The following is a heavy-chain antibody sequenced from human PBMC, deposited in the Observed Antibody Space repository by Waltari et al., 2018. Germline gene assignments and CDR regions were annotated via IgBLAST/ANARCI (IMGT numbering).Heavy chain of an antibody. J-gene: IGHJ3*01. Sequence: QVQLMQSGAEVKKPGASVKVSCKTSGDTFTNYEINWVRLATGQGLEWMGWMSPHSGDTGYADKFQGRVTMTWNTSITTAHMELRGLNSDDTAVYYCARGKSWGLDALDVWGQGEVVTVSS. D-gene: IGHD3-16*01. CDR3: ARGKSWGLDALDV. V-gene: IGHV1-8*01. CDR1: GDTFTNYE. CDR2: MSPHSGDT.